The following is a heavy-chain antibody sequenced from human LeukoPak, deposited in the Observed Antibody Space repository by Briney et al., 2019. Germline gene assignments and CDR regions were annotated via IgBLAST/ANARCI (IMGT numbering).Heavy chain of an antibody. Sequence: GGSLRLSCATSGFTFSLYWMNWVRQAPGKGLEWVANIKYDGNEEYYVDSVKGRFTISRDNAKNSLYLQLNSLRVEDTAVYYCKSGGAAPGSFDYWGQGTLVTVSP. CDR1: GFTFSLYW. J-gene: IGHJ4*02. D-gene: IGHD1-1*01. CDR2: IKYDGNEE. CDR3: KSGGAAPGSFDY. V-gene: IGHV3-7*01.